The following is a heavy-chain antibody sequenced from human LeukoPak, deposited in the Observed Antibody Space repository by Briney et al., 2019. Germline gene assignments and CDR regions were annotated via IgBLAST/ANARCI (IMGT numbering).Heavy chain of an antibody. V-gene: IGHV3-7*05. D-gene: IGHD4-23*01. J-gene: IGHJ3*02. Sequence: GRSLRLSYAASGFSFITSWMNWVRQAPGKGLEWVANIKPDGSAGYSVDSVKGRFTISRDNAKNSVYLQMNSLRVEDTAVYYCVRGGGGFDIWGQGTMVTVSS. CDR3: VRGGGGFDI. CDR1: GFSFITSW. CDR2: IKPDGSAG.